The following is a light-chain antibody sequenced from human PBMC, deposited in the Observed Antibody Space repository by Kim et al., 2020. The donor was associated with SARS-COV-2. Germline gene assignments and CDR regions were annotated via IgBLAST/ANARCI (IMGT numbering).Light chain of an antibody. CDR3: QQYSNWLRT. V-gene: IGKV3-15*01. Sequence: EIVMTQSPGTLSVSPGERATLSCRASQSVSSNLAWYQQKPGQAPRLLIYGASTSATGLPARFSGSGSGTEFTLTISSLQSEDFAVYYCQQYSNWLRTLGQGTKVDIK. CDR1: QSVSSN. J-gene: IGKJ1*01. CDR2: GAS.